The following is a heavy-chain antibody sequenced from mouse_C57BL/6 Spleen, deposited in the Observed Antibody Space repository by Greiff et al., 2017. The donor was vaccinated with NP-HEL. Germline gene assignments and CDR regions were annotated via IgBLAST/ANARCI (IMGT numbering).Heavy chain of an antibody. Sequence: EVKRVESGGGLVKPGGSLKLSCAASGFTFSDYGMHWVRQAPEKGLEWVAYISSGSSTIYYADTVKGRFTISRDNAKNTLFLQMTSLRSEDTAMYYCARNQYYAMDYWGQGTSVTVSS. CDR1: GFTFSDYG. J-gene: IGHJ4*01. CDR2: ISSGSSTI. V-gene: IGHV5-17*01. CDR3: ARNQYYAMDY.